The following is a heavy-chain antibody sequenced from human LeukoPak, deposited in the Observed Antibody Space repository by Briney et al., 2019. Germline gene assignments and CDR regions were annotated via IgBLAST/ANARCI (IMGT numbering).Heavy chain of an antibody. J-gene: IGHJ4*02. D-gene: IGHD1-26*01. CDR1: GFTFSNAW. V-gene: IGHV3-7*01. CDR3: AKSGGFFDT. Sequence: PGGSLRLSCAASGFTFSNAWMSWVRQAPGKGLEWVANIEQDGSDKYYVDSVVGRFTISRDNAQNLLYLHMNSLRAEDTGVYYCAKSGGFFDTWGQGTLVTVSS. CDR2: IEQDGSDK.